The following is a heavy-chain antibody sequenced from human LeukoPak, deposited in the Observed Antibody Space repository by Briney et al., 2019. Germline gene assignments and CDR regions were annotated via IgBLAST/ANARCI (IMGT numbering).Heavy chain of an antibody. D-gene: IGHD7-27*01. CDR2: ISYDGINK. J-gene: IGHJ4*02. Sequence: GGSLRLSCAASGFTFTSYAMHWVRQAPGKGLEWVAVISYDGINKYYVDSVKGRFTISRDNSENTLYLQMNSLRAEDTAVYYCARDWALNYWGQGILVTVSS. CDR1: GFTFTSYA. CDR3: ARDWALNY. V-gene: IGHV3-30*04.